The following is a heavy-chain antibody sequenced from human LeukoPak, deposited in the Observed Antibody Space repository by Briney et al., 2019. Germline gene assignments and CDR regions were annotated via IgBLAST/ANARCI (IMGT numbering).Heavy chain of an antibody. D-gene: IGHD1-26*01. CDR3: ARDRPRGGSNDAFDI. V-gene: IGHV3-33*01. CDR1: GFTFSSYG. Sequence: PGGSLRLSCAASGFTFSSYGMHWVRQAPGKGLEWVAVVWYDGSNKYYADSVKGRFTISRDNSKNTLYLQMNSLRAEDTAVYYCARDRPRGGSNDAFDIWGQGTMVTVSS. J-gene: IGHJ3*02. CDR2: VWYDGSNK.